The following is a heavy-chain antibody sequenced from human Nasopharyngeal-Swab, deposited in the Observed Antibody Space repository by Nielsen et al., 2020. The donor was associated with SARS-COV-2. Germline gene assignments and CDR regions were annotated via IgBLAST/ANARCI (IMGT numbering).Heavy chain of an antibody. CDR1: GVSVSDYH. CDR2: IKPSGIT. D-gene: IGHD6-25*01. V-gene: IGHV4-34*01. Sequence: SQTLSLTCAVYGVSVSDYHWSWIRQPPGKGLEWIGEIKPSGITNYTPSLKSRVAISIDTSKNQFFLNLRSVTAADTAVYYCAGHPADFDYWGQGTLITVSS. CDR3: AGHPADFDY. J-gene: IGHJ4*02.